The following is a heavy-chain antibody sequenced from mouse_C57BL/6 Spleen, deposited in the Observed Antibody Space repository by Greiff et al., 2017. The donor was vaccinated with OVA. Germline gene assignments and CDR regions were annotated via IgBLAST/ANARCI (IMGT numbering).Heavy chain of an antibody. J-gene: IGHJ3*01. CDR3: ARENWFAY. CDR1: GYTFTSYW. V-gene: IGHV1-69*01. Sequence: VKLQQPGAELVMPGASVKLSCKASGYTFTSYWMHWVKQRPGQGLEWIGEIDPSDSYTNYNQKFKGKSTLTVDKSSSTAYMQLSSLTSEDSAVYYCARENWFAYWGQGTLVTVSA. CDR2: IDPSDSYT.